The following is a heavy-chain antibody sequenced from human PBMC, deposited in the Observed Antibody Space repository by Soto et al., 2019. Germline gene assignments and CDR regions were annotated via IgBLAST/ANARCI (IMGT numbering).Heavy chain of an antibody. V-gene: IGHV5-51*01. D-gene: IGHD5-18*01. CDR3: ASRGINTAVAPGPNYFYYCMEV. CDR2: IYPVDSDT. J-gene: IGHJ6*02. Sequence: GESLKISCKGSGYSFTSYWIGWVRQMPGKGLEWMVIIYPVDSDTRYSPSFQGQVTIQAAKSISTAYLQWSSLKASAPAMYYCASRGINTAVAPGPNYFYYCMEVWGQGTTVTVSS. CDR1: GYSFTSYW.